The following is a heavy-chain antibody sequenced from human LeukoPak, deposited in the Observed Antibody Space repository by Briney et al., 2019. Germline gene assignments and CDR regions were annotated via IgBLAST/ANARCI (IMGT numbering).Heavy chain of an antibody. Sequence: SETLSLTCTVSGGSISSSSYYWGWIRQPPGKGLEWIGSIYYSGSTYYNPSLKSRVTISVDTSKNQFSLKLSSVTAADTAVYYCARDRYSGVVPAFDPWGQGTLVTVSS. D-gene: IGHD2-2*01. J-gene: IGHJ5*02. CDR2: IYYSGST. CDR1: GGSISSSSYY. V-gene: IGHV4-39*07. CDR3: ARDRYSGVVPAFDP.